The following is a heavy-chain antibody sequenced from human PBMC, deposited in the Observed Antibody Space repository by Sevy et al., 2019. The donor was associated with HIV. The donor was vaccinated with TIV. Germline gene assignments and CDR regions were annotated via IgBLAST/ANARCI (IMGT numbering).Heavy chain of an antibody. CDR2: ISTTSIIT. J-gene: IGHJ3*02. D-gene: IGHD2-15*01. CDR1: GFTFSSYT. Sequence: GGSLRLSCAASGFTFSSYTMNWVRQAPGKGLEWVSYISTTSIITYYADSVRGRFTISRDNAKNSLYLQMNSLRAEDTAVYYCARDASPYCSGGRCYFDAFDIWGQGKMVTVSS. V-gene: IGHV3-48*01. CDR3: ARDASPYCSGGRCYFDAFDI.